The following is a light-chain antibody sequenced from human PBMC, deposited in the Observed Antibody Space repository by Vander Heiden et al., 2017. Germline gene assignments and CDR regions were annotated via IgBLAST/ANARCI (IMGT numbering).Light chain of an antibody. V-gene: IGKV3-11*01. J-gene: IGKJ4*01. Sequence: ILLTQSPATLSLSPGERATLSCRARQSVSSYLAWYQQKPGQAPRLLIYDASNRATGIPARFSGSGSGTDFTLTISSREPEDFAVYYWQQRSNWPLTFGGGTKVXIK. CDR1: QSVSSY. CDR3: QQRSNWPLT. CDR2: DAS.